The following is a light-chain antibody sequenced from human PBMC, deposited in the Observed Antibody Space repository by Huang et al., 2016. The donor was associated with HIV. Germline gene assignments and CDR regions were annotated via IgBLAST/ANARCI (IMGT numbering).Light chain of an antibody. CDR2: WAS. CDR1: QSIFYNSNGQNY. CDR3: QQYYFSPRT. Sequence: DVVLSQSPDYLPVSLGARATVNCRSSQSIFYNSNGQNYLAWYQQKAGQPPKLLVYWASTRAPGVPDRFSGTGSGTDFTLTINNLQAEDAAVYYCQQYYFSPRTFGPGTKVEIK. V-gene: IGKV4-1*01. J-gene: IGKJ3*01.